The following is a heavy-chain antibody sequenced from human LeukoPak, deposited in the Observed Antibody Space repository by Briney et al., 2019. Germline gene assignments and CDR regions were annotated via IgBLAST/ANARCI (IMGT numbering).Heavy chain of an antibody. CDR2: TNTAGNTI. CDR3: ARATYDSSAVDAFDI. J-gene: IGHJ3*02. Sequence: GGSLRLSCAASGFTFRDYFMSWIRQAPGKGLEWFAYTNTAGNTIYYADSMKGRFTISRDNAKNSLYLQMNTLRAEDTAVYYCARATYDSSAVDAFDIWGQGTMVTVSP. D-gene: IGHD3-22*01. CDR1: GFTFRDYF. V-gene: IGHV3-11*01.